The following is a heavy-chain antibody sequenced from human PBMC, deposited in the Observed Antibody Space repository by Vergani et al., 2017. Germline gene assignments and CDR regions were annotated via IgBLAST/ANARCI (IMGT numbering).Heavy chain of an antibody. J-gene: IGHJ3*02. V-gene: IGHV3-23*01. Sequence: EVQLLESGGGLVQPGGSLRLSCAASGFTFSSYAMSWVRQAPGKGLEWVSVISGSGYSTYYADSVKGRFTISRDNSKSTLYLQMNSLRAEDTAVYYCAKAPNDYGCNSGGNAFDIWGQGTMVTVSS. CDR1: GFTFSSYA. CDR3: AKAPNDYGCNSGGNAFDI. D-gene: IGHD4-23*01. CDR2: ISGSGYST.